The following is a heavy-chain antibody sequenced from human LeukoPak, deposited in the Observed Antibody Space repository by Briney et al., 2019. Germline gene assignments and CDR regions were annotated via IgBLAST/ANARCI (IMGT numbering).Heavy chain of an antibody. V-gene: IGHV1-2*02. Sequence: GASAKVSCKASGYTFTGYYMHWVRQAPGQGLEWMGWINPNSGGTNYAQKFQGRVTMTTDTSTSTAYMELRSLRSDDTAVYYCATRPGRAAAGTGNYFDYWGQGTLVTVSS. J-gene: IGHJ4*02. D-gene: IGHD6-13*01. CDR3: ATRPGRAAAGTGNYFDY. CDR1: GYTFTGYY. CDR2: INPNSGGT.